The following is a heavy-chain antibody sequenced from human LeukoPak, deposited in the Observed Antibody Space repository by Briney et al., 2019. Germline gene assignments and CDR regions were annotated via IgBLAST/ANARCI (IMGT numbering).Heavy chain of an antibody. CDR1: GFTFSSYS. CDR2: ISSSSSTI. V-gene: IGHV3-48*02. J-gene: IGHJ4*02. Sequence: GGSLRLSCAASGFTFSSYSMNWVRQAPGKGLEWVSYISSSSSTIYYADSVKGRFTISRDNAKNSLYLQMNSLRDEDTAVYYCARDPAFVGGYSYGSWNYWGQGTLVTVSS. CDR3: ARDPAFVGGYSYGSWNY. D-gene: IGHD5-18*01.